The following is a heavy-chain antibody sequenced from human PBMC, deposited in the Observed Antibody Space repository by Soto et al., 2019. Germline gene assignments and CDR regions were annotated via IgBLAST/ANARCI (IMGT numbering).Heavy chain of an antibody. CDR1: GYTFTGYY. D-gene: IGHD3-3*01. CDR2: INPNSGGT. Sequence: ASVKVSCKASGYTFTGYYMHWVRQAPGQGLEWMGWINPNSGGTNYAQKFQGRVTMTRDTSISTAYMELSRLRSDDTAVYYCARNYDFWSGYYNFDTWGQRTLVTVSS. CDR3: ARNYDFWSGYYNFDT. J-gene: IGHJ5*02. V-gene: IGHV1-2*02.